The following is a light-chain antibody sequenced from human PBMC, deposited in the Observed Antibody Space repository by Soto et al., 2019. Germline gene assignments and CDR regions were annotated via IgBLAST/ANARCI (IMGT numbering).Light chain of an antibody. Sequence: EIVLTQSPGTLSLSPGERATLSCRASQSVNSSYVAWYQQKPGQAPRLLIYGASSRGTAIPDRFSGSGSGTDFTLTISRLEPEDFAVYYCQQYGSSPWTFGQGTKVEIK. J-gene: IGKJ1*01. CDR1: QSVNSSY. CDR3: QQYGSSPWT. V-gene: IGKV3-20*01. CDR2: GAS.